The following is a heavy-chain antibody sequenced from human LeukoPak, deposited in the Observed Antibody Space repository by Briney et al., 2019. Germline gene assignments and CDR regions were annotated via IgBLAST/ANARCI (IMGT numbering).Heavy chain of an antibody. Sequence: SETLSLTCTVSGGSISSYYWSWIRQPPGKGLEWIGYIYYSGSTNYNPSLKSRVTISVDTSENQFSLKLRSVTAADTAVYYCARAVKYYYDRSDEYFDYWGQGTLVTVSS. D-gene: IGHD3-22*01. CDR2: IYYSGST. J-gene: IGHJ4*02. CDR3: ARAVKYYYDRSDEYFDY. V-gene: IGHV4-59*01. CDR1: GGSISSYY.